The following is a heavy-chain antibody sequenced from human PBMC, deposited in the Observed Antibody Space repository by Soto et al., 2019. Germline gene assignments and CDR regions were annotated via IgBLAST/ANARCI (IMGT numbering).Heavy chain of an antibody. D-gene: IGHD3-3*01. CDR2: IYYSGST. J-gene: IGHJ5*02. Sequence: PSETLSLTCTVSGGSISSSSYYWGWIRQPPGKGLEWIGSIYYSGSTYYNPSLKSRVTISVDTSKNQFSLKLSSVTAADTAVYYCARLTRERVYYDFWSGYYTGWFDPWGQGTLVTVSS. CDR1: GGSISSSSYY. V-gene: IGHV4-39*01. CDR3: ARLTRERVYYDFWSGYYTGWFDP.